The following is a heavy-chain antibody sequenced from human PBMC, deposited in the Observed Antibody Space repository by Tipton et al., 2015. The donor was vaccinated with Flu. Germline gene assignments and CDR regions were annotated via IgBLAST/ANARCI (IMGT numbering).Heavy chain of an antibody. CDR1: GFIVSSHY. V-gene: IGHV3-53*01. CDR2: IYTSGST. J-gene: IGHJ4*02. D-gene: IGHD5-18*01. Sequence: QLVQSGGGLIQPGGSLRLSCTASGFIVSSHYMSWVRQAPGKGLEWVSVIYTSGSTYYADSVKGRFTISRDTSKNTLYLQMNSLRAGDTAVYYCARDSDSYGRLDSWGQGTLVTVSS. CDR3: ARDSDSYGRLDS.